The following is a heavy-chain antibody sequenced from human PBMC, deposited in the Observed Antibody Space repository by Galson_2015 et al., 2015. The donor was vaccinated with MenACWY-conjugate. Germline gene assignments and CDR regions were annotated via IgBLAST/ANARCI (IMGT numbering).Heavy chain of an antibody. CDR2: ISYDGSNK. D-gene: IGHD6-13*01. CDR3: AKDRAKAGYSSSWSLYYYYGMDV. Sequence: SLRLSCAASGFTFSSYGMHWVRQAPGKGLEWVAVISYDGSNKYCADSVKGRFTISRDNSKNTLYLQMNSLRAEDTAVYYCAKDRAKAGYSSSWSLYYYYGMDVWGQGTTVTVSS. V-gene: IGHV3-30*18. J-gene: IGHJ6*02. CDR1: GFTFSSYG.